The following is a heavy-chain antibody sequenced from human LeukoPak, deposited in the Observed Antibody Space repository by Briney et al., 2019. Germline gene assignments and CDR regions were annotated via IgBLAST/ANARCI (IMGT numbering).Heavy chain of an antibody. CDR3: AAYSSSWYLNDAFDI. D-gene: IGHD6-13*01. CDR2: IYYSGST. Sequence: SETLSLTCTVSGGSISSSSYYWGWIRQPPGKGLEWIGSIYYSGSTYYNPSLKSRVTISVDTSKNQFSLKLSSVTAADTAVYYCAAYSSSWYLNDAFDIWGQGTMVTVSS. J-gene: IGHJ3*02. V-gene: IGHV4-39*07. CDR1: GGSISSSSYY.